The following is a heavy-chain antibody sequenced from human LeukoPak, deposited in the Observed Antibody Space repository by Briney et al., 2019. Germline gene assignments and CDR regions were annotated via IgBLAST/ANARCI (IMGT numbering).Heavy chain of an antibody. CDR3: ARDNSVGDNAWWFDP. Sequence: GGSLRLSCAASGFTFSSYGMHWVRQAPGKGLEWVAFIRYDGSNKYYADSVKGRFTISRDNSKNTLYLQMNSLRAEDTAIYYCARDNSVGDNAWWFDPWGQGTLVTVSS. CDR1: GFTFSSYG. J-gene: IGHJ5*02. V-gene: IGHV3-30*02. CDR2: IRYDGSNK. D-gene: IGHD1-26*01.